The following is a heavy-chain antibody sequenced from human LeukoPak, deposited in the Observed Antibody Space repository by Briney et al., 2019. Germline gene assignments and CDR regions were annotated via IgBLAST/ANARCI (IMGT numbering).Heavy chain of an antibody. Sequence: GGSLRLSCAASGFTFTNAWMSWVRQAPGKGLEWVGRFKTKTDGGTTDYAAPVKGRFTISRDASKNTLYLQMDSLKTEDTAMYYCTTDNWRGLDAFDIWGQGTMVTVSS. CDR1: GFTFTNAW. V-gene: IGHV3-15*01. D-gene: IGHD3-3*01. J-gene: IGHJ3*02. CDR3: TTDNWRGLDAFDI. CDR2: FKTKTDGGTT.